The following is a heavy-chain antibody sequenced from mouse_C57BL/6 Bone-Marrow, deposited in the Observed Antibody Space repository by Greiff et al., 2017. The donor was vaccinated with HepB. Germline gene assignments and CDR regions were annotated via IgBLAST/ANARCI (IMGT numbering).Heavy chain of an antibody. Sequence: QVQLQQSGAELVKPGASVKLSCKASGYTFTSYWMHWVKQRPGQGLEWIGMIHPNSGSTNYNEKFKSKATLTVDKSSSTAYMQLSSLTSEDSAVYYCARSYDGYYGAWFAYWGQGTLVTVSA. J-gene: IGHJ3*01. CDR3: ARSYDGYYGAWFAY. V-gene: IGHV1-64*01. CDR2: IHPNSGST. CDR1: GYTFTSYW. D-gene: IGHD2-3*01.